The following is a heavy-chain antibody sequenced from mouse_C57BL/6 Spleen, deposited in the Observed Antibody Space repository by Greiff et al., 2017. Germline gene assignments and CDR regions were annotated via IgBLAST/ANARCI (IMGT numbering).Heavy chain of an antibody. Sequence: QVQLQQSGAELVRPGASVTLSCKASGYTFTDYEMHWVKQTPVHGLEWIGAIDPETGGTAYNQKFKGKAILTADKSSSTAYMELRSLTSEDSAVYYCTDRYDYPFAYWGQGTLVTVSA. J-gene: IGHJ3*01. CDR1: GYTFTDYE. V-gene: IGHV1-15*01. D-gene: IGHD2-4*01. CDR3: TDRYDYPFAY. CDR2: IDPETGGT.